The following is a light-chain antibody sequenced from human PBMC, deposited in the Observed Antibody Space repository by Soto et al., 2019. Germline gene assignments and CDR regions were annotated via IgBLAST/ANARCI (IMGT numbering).Light chain of an antibody. Sequence: EMVVRQSPATLSVXXGXXXXXXXRASQSVSSNLAWDQQKPGQAPRLLIYDASNRATGIAPRFRGSGSGTDFTLTISSVEPEDFAVYICQQRSNWPPTFGQGTRLEI. J-gene: IGKJ5*01. CDR1: QSVSSN. CDR2: DAS. V-gene: IGKV3-11*01. CDR3: QQRSNWPPT.